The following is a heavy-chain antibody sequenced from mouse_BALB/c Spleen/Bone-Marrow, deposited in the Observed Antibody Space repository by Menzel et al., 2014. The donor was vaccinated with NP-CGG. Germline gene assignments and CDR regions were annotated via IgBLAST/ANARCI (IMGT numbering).Heavy chain of an antibody. CDR3: ARYYYGSSYLDY. CDR1: GFNIKDTY. J-gene: IGHJ2*01. CDR2: IDPANGNT. D-gene: IGHD1-1*01. V-gene: IGHV14-3*02. Sequence: VQLKESGAELVKPGASVKLSCTASGFNIKDTYMHWVKQRPEQGLEWIGRIDPANGNTKYDPKFQGKATITADTSSNTASLQLSSLTSEDTAVYYCARYYYGSSYLDYWGQGTTLTVSS.